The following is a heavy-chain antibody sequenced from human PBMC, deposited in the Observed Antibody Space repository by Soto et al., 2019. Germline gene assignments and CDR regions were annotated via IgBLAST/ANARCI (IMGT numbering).Heavy chain of an antibody. J-gene: IGHJ4*02. CDR1: GFTFSSYG. Sequence: PGGSLRLSCAASGFTFSSYGMHWVRQAPGKGLEWVAVISYDGSNKYYTDSVKGRFTISRDNSKNTLYLQMNSLRAEDTAVYYCAKNLYGTGWYYSFDYWGQGALVTVSS. V-gene: IGHV3-30*18. D-gene: IGHD6-19*01. CDR2: ISYDGSNK. CDR3: AKNLYGTGWYYSFDY.